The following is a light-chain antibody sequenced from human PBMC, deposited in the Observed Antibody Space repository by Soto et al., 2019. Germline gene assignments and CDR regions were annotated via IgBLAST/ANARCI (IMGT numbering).Light chain of an antibody. V-gene: IGLV2-14*01. CDR1: SSDVGGYNY. Sequence: QSALTQPASVSGSPGQSITISCTGTSSDVGGYNYVSWYQQHPGKAPKLMIYDVSNRPSGVSNRFSGSKSGNTASLTISGLQAEDEADYYCSSYTSSPLYVVFGGGTKLTVL. CDR3: SSYTSSPLYVV. CDR2: DVS. J-gene: IGLJ2*01.